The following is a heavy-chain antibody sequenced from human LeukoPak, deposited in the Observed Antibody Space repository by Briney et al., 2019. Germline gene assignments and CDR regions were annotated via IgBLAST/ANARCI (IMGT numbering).Heavy chain of an antibody. CDR1: GGTFSSYA. Sequence: SVKVSCKASGGTFSSYAISWVRQAPGQGLEWMGGIIPIFGTANYAQKFQGRVTITTDESTSTAYMELSSLRSEDTAVYYCARCGDYDFWSGYRRRGYYYYMDLWGKGTTVTVSS. V-gene: IGHV1-69*05. CDR3: ARCGDYDFWSGYRRRGYYYYMDL. D-gene: IGHD3-3*01. J-gene: IGHJ6*03. CDR2: IIPIFGTA.